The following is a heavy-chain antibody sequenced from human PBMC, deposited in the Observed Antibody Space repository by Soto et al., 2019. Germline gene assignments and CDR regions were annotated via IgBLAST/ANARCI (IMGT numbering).Heavy chain of an antibody. J-gene: IGHJ4*02. Sequence: QVQLVRSGAEVKKPGSSVRVSCKASGGTLNSYTNSWVRQAPGQGLEWMGGIIPVFGTTDYAQKFQGRVTITADQSTGTAYLDLFSLRSEDTAIFYCSISNSYGRGDFWGQGTLVTVSS. D-gene: IGHD4-17*01. CDR1: GGTLNSYT. V-gene: IGHV1-69*01. CDR3: SISNSYGRGDF. CDR2: IIPVFGTT.